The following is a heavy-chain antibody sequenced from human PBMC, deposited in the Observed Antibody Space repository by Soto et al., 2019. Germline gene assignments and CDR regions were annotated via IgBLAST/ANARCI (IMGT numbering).Heavy chain of an antibody. CDR3: AKDLTPNSGWYFFDY. J-gene: IGHJ4*01. D-gene: IGHD6-19*01. CDR2: ISVAGGT. Sequence: GGSLRLSCAASGFTFSNYAMNWVRQAPGKGLEWVSAISVAGGTYYADSVKGRFTISRDNSKNTLNLQMNSLRAEDTAVYYCAKDLTPNSGWYFFDYWGQGTLVTVSS. CDR1: GFTFSNYA. V-gene: IGHV3-23*01.